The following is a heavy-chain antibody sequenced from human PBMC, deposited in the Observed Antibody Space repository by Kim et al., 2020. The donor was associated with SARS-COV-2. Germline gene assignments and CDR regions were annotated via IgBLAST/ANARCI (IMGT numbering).Heavy chain of an antibody. J-gene: IGHJ6*01. D-gene: IGHD1-26*01. CDR3: ATDLTHSLASSDYYG. CDR2: ISYDGTNK. CDR1: GFTFSNYA. Sequence: GGSLRLSCAASGFTFSNYALHWVRQAPGKGPEWVAVISYDGTNKYYADSVKGRFTISRDNSKDTLYLQMNSLRTDDTTLYYCATDLTHSLASSDYYG. V-gene: IGHV3-30-3*01.